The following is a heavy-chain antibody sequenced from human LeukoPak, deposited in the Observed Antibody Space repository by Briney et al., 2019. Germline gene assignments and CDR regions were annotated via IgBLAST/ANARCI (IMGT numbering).Heavy chain of an antibody. Sequence: SETLSLTCTVSGGSVSSGSYHWSWIRQLPGKGLEWVGYIYYSGSTNYNPSLKSRATISVDTSKNEISLKLSSVTAADTAVYYCASSALWFVNGGWFDPWGQGTLVTVSS. CDR1: GGSVSSGSYH. J-gene: IGHJ5*02. CDR2: IYYSGST. CDR3: ASSALWFVNGGWFDP. D-gene: IGHD3-10*01. V-gene: IGHV4-61*01.